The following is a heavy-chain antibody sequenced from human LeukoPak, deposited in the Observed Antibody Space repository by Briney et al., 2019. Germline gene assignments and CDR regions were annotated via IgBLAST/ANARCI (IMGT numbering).Heavy chain of an antibody. Sequence: PGGSLRLSCAASGFTFSSYAMHWVRQAPGKGLKWVAVISYDGSNKYYADSVKGRFTISRDNSKNTLYLQMNSLRAEDTAVYYCARDDYYDSSGYYSYWGQGTLVTVSS. CDR2: ISYDGSNK. J-gene: IGHJ4*02. V-gene: IGHV3-30-3*01. CDR3: ARDDYYDSSGYYSY. D-gene: IGHD3-22*01. CDR1: GFTFSSYA.